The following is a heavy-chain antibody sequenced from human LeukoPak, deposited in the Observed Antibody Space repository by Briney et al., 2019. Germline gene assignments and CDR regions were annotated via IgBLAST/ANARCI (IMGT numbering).Heavy chain of an antibody. CDR2: VSADNGET. CDR1: GYSFNTYG. J-gene: IGHJ5*02. D-gene: IGHD2-2*01. CDR3: ARDYQLLLLWDCFDP. V-gene: IGHV1-18*01. Sequence: ASVKVSCKASGYSFNTYGISWVRQAPGQGLERMGWVSADNGETNYPQKFQGSVTMTTDTSTSPAYMELRSLRSDDTAVYYCARDYQLLLLWDCFDPWGQGTLVSVSS.